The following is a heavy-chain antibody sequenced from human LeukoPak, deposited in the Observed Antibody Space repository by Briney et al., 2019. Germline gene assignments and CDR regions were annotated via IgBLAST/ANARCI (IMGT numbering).Heavy chain of an antibody. CDR2: ISSSGSTI. J-gene: IGHJ3*02. V-gene: IGHV3-11*01. D-gene: IGHD1-1*01. CDR1: GFTFSDYY. CDR3: AKDMGGFLEGDAFDI. Sequence: GGSLRLSCAASGFTFSDYYMSWIRQAPGKGLEWVSYISSSGSTIYYADSVKGRFTISRDNAKNSLYLQMNSLRAEDTALYYCAKDMGGFLEGDAFDIWGQGTKVTVSS.